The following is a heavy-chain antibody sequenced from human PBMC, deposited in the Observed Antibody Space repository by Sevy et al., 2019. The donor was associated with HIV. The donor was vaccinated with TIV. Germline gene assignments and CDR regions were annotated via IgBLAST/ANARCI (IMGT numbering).Heavy chain of an antibody. CDR3: ARRVDGYTYYFDY. V-gene: IGHV4-59*13. CDR1: GGSISSYY. D-gene: IGHD5-12*01. J-gene: IGHJ4*02. CDR2: IYYSGST. Sequence: SETLSLTCTVSGGSISSYYWSWIRQPPGKGLEWIGYIYYSGSTNYNPSLKSRVTISVDTSKNQFSLKLSSVTAADMAVYYCARRVDGYTYYFDYWGQGTLVTVSS.